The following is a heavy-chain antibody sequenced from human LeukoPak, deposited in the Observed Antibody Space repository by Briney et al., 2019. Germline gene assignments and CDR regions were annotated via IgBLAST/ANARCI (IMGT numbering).Heavy chain of an antibody. CDR2: INHSGST. V-gene: IGHV4-34*01. CDR3: ARLVYRPRDGYNH. D-gene: IGHD5-24*01. Sequence: SETLSLTCAVYGGSFSGYYWSWIRQPPGKGLEWIGEINHSGSTNYNPSLKSRVTISVDTSKNQFSLKLSSVTAADTAVYYCARLVYRPRDGYNHWGQGTLVTVSS. J-gene: IGHJ4*02. CDR1: GGSFSGYY.